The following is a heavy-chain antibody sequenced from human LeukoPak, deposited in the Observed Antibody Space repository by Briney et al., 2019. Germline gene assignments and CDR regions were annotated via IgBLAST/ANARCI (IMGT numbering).Heavy chain of an antibody. CDR2: INAGNGNT. J-gene: IGHJ4*02. D-gene: IGHD6-19*01. V-gene: IGHV1-3*01. Sequence: ASVKVSCKASGYTFSSYGISWVRQAPGQRLEWMGWINAGNGNTKYSQKFQGRVTITRDTSASTAYMELSSLRSEDTAVYYCATPSSGWKHGGVFDYWGQGTLVTVSS. CDR3: ATPSSGWKHGGVFDY. CDR1: GYTFSSYG.